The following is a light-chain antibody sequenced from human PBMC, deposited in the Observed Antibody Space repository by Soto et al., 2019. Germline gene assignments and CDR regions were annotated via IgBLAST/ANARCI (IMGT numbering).Light chain of an antibody. J-gene: IGKJ4*01. CDR1: QSVLYSSNNKNY. CDR2: WAS. Sequence: DIVMTHSPDSLAVSLGERATINCKSSQSVLYSSNNKNYLAWYQQKPGQPPKLLIYWASTREFGVPDRFSGSGSGTDFTLTISSLQAEDVAVYYCQQYYTNPLTFGGGTKVDIK. CDR3: QQYYTNPLT. V-gene: IGKV4-1*01.